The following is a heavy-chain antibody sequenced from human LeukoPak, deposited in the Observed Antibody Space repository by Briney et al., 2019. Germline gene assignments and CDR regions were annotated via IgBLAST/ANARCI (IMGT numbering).Heavy chain of an antibody. J-gene: IGHJ3*02. CDR2: VYTSGST. Sequence: SQTLSLTCTVSGGSISSGSYYWSWIRQPAGKGLEWIGRVYTSGSTNYNPSLKSRVTISVDTSKNQFSLKLSSVTAADTAVYYCARGRGLADAFDIWGQGTMVTVSS. V-gene: IGHV4-61*02. CDR1: GGSISSGSYY. CDR3: ARGRGLADAFDI.